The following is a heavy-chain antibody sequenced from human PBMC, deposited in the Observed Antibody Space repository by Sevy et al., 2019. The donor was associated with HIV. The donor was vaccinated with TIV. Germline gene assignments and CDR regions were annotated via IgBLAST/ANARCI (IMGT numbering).Heavy chain of an antibody. CDR2: ISYDGSNK. J-gene: IGHJ6*02. D-gene: IGHD3-10*01. CDR3: ANLWDYYGSGSYSRTQDYYYYGIDV. V-gene: IGHV3-30*18. Sequence: GGSLRLSCAASGFTFSSYGMHWVRQAPGKGLEWVAVISYDGSNKYYADSVKGRFTISRDNSKNTLYLQMNSLRAEDTAVYYCANLWDYYGSGSYSRTQDYYYYGIDVWGQGTTVTVSS. CDR1: GFTFSSYG.